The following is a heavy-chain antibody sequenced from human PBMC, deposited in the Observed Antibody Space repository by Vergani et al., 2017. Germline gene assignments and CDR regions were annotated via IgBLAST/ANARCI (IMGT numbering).Heavy chain of an antibody. D-gene: IGHD5-18*01. V-gene: IGHV4-30-4*08. CDR1: GGSIISGDYY. CDR2: IYYSGST. Sequence: QVQLQESGPGLVKPSQTLSLTCTVSGGSIISGDYYWSWIRQPPGKGLEWIGYIYYSGSTYYNPSLKSRVTIPLDTSKNQFSLELSSVTAADTAVYYCARGRGVVQLWYPSWYFDLWGRGTLVTVSS. J-gene: IGHJ2*01. CDR3: ARGRGVVQLWYPSWYFDL.